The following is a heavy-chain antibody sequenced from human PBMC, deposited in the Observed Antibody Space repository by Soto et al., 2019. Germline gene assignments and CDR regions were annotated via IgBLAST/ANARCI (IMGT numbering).Heavy chain of an antibody. CDR1: GFTFSTYW. Sequence: EMQLVESGGDLVQPGGSLRLSCVASGFTFSTYWMHWVRQAPGKGLVWVSRVXXXXXXXXYADSVKGRFTISRDNAKXXXXXXXXXXXXXXXXXXXXXXXXXNSYWGQGTRVTVSS. CDR2: VXXXXXXX. J-gene: IGHJ4*02. CDR3: XXXXXNSY. V-gene: IGHV3-74*01.